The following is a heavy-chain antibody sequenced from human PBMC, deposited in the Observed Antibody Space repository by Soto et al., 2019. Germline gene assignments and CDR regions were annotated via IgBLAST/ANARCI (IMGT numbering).Heavy chain of an antibody. D-gene: IGHD2-8*01. CDR3: ARPLNCTNGVCYTVGWFDP. Sequence: QVQLQQWGAGLLKPSETLSLTCAVYGGSCSGYYWSWIRQPRGRGMEWIGEINHSGSTNDNPSLKSRVTISVDTYKNQFSLKLSSGTAADTAVYYCARPLNCTNGVCYTVGWFDPWGQGTLVTVSS. CDR2: INHSGST. CDR1: GGSCSGYY. V-gene: IGHV4-34*01. J-gene: IGHJ5*02.